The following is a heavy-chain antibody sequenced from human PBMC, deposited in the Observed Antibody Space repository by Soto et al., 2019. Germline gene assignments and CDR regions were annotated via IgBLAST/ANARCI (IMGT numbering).Heavy chain of an antibody. V-gene: IGHV3-23*01. D-gene: IGHD3-16*01. CDR2: ISATGGGT. CDR1: GFKLSNYA. CDR3: AKDRRAGGNSAFYFDF. J-gene: IGHJ4*02. Sequence: PGGSLRLGCAACGFKLSNYAMSGVRQAPGKGLEWVSLISATGGGTYYADSVKGRFTISRDNSHNTLYLQVHSLTAEDTAVYYCAKDRRAGGNSAFYFDFWGQGAQVTVSS.